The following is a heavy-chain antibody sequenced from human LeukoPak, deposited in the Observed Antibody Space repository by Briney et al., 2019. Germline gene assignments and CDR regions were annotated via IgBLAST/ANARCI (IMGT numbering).Heavy chain of an antibody. D-gene: IGHD3-22*01. J-gene: IGHJ3*02. V-gene: IGHV4-31*03. CDR3: AREWGYDSSGYYPPPPDAFDI. Sequence: SETLSLTCTVSGGSISSGGYYWSWIRQHPGKGLEWIGYIYYSGSTYYNPSLKSRVTISVDTSKNQFSLKLSSVTAADTAVYYCAREWGYDSSGYYPPPPDAFDIWGQGTMVTVSS. CDR2: IYYSGST. CDR1: GGSISSGGYY.